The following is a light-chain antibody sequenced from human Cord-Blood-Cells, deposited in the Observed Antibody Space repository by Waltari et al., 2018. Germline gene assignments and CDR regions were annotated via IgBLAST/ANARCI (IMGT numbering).Light chain of an antibody. CDR1: SGSASTSYY. CDR2: STN. V-gene: IGLV8-61*01. Sequence: QTVVTQEPSFSVSPGGTVTLTCGLSSGSASTSYYPSWYQQTPGQAPLTLIYSTNTRSSGVPDRFSGSILGNKAALTITGAQADDESDYYCVLYMGSGIWVFGGGTKLTVL. J-gene: IGLJ3*02. CDR3: VLYMGSGIWV.